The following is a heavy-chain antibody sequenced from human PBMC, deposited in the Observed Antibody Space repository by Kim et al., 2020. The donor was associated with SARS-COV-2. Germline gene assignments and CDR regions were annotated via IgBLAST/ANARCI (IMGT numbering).Heavy chain of an antibody. CDR2: INPNSGGT. D-gene: IGHD3-10*01. J-gene: IGHJ6*02. CDR1: GYTFTGYY. V-gene: IGHV1-2*02. CDR3: ARDLYGSGRRYYYGMDV. Sequence: ASVKVSCKASGYTFTGYYMHWVRQAPGQGLEWMGWINPNSGGTNYAQKFQGRVTMTRDTSISTAYMELSRLRSDDTAMYYCARDLYGSGRRYYYGMDVWGQGTTVTVSS.